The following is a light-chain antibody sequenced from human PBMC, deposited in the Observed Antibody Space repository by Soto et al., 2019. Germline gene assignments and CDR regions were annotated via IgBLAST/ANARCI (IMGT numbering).Light chain of an antibody. J-gene: IGLJ6*01. Sequence: QSALPQPPSASGSPGQSVTISCTGTKNDIGVYDFVSWYQHHPGKAPRLIIYEVVQRPSGVPDRFSGSKSGNTASLTVSGLQAADEDDYFCKSYAGSNTYVFGSGTKVTVL. CDR2: EVV. CDR3: KSYAGSNTYV. V-gene: IGLV2-8*01. CDR1: KNDIGVYDF.